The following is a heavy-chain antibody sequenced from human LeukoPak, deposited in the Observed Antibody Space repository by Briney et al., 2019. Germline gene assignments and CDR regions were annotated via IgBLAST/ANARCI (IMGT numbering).Heavy chain of an antibody. CDR1: GFTFSNYW. CDR2: IKQDGSEK. J-gene: IGHJ4*02. D-gene: IGHD3-22*01. CDR3: ASDRDYYDSTGYLFDY. Sequence: GGCLRLSCAASGFTFSNYWMSWVRQAPGKVLEWVANIKQDGSEKYYVDSVKGRFTISRDNAKNSLYLQMNSLRADDTAVYYCASDRDYYDSTGYLFDYWGQGTLVTVSS. V-gene: IGHV3-7*01.